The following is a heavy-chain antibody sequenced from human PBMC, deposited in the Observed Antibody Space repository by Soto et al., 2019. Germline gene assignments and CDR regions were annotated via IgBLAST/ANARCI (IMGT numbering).Heavy chain of an antibody. CDR2: INHSGST. CDR3: ARARTTMVRGVTRRPGLCYMDV. CDR1: GGSFSGYY. J-gene: IGHJ6*03. V-gene: IGHV4-34*01. Sequence: PSETLSLTCAVYGGSFSGYYWSWIRQPPGKGLEWIGEINHSGSTNYNPSLKSRVTISVDTSKNQFSLKLSSVTAADTAVYYCARARTTMVRGVTRRPGLCYMDVWGKGTTVTVSS. D-gene: IGHD3-10*01.